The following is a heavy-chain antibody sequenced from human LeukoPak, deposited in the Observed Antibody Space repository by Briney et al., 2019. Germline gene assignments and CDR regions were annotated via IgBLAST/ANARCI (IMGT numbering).Heavy chain of an antibody. V-gene: IGHV3-30*04. Sequence: PGRSLRLSCVASGFTFSTYPIHWVRRAADKGLELVASISYDGSTKYYTDSVKGRFTISRDNSKNTLYLQMNSLRPEDTAIYFCARDNLFGYNSFDYWGQGTLVTVSS. CDR3: ARDNLFGYNSFDY. D-gene: IGHD5-24*01. CDR2: ISYDGSTK. CDR1: GFTFSTYP. J-gene: IGHJ4*02.